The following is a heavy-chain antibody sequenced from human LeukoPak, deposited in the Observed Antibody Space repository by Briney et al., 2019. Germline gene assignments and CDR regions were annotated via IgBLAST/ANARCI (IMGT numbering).Heavy chain of an antibody. Sequence: SETLSLTCTVSGGSIGSGSYYWSWIRQPAGKGLEWIGRIYTSGSTNYNPSLKSRVTMPADTSKNQFSLKLTSVTAADTAVYYCGREPAGVFLVDYWGQGILVIVSS. V-gene: IGHV4-61*02. D-gene: IGHD3-3*01. CDR2: IYTSGST. J-gene: IGHJ4*02. CDR3: GREPAGVFLVDY. CDR1: GGSIGSGSYY.